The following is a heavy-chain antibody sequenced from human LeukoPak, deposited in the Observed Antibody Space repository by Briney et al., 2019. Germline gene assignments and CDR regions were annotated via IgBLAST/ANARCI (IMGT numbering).Heavy chain of an antibody. V-gene: IGHV1-2*02. CDR1: GYTFTGYY. CDR2: INPNSGGT. J-gene: IGHJ4*02. CDR3: ARLGYCSSTSCFEPFDY. Sequence: ASVKVSCKASGYTFTGYYMHWVRQAPGQGLEWMGWINPNSGGTNYAQKFQGRVTMTRDTSISTAYMELSRLRSDDTAVYYCARLGYCSSTSCFEPFDYWGQGTLVTVSS. D-gene: IGHD2-2*01.